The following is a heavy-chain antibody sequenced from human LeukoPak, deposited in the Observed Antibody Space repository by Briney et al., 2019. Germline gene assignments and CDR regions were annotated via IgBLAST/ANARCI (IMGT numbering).Heavy chain of an antibody. D-gene: IGHD1-14*01. Sequence: SVKVSCKASGGTFSSYAISWVRQAPGQGLEWMGGIIPIFGTANYAQKFQGRVTITADESASTAYMELSSLRSEDTAVYYCARGLTSYYYMDVWGKGTTVTVSS. CDR2: IIPIFGTA. CDR1: GGTFSSYA. J-gene: IGHJ6*03. CDR3: ARGLTSYYYMDV. V-gene: IGHV1-69*01.